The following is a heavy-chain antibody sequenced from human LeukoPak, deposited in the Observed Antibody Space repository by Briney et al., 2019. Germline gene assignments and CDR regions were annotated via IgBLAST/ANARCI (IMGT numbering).Heavy chain of an antibody. CDR3: ARDSGDYCGSGSTFDS. V-gene: IGHV1-46*01. CDR1: GYSFTSYN. CDR2: INPGGGGA. D-gene: IGHD3-10*01. Sequence: GASVKVSCKASGYSFTSYNIHWVRQASGQGLEWMGIINPGGGGASYAQKFQGRVTMTRDTSTSTVDMELSSLRSEDTAVYYCARDSGDYCGSGSTFDSWGQGTLVTVSS. J-gene: IGHJ4*02.